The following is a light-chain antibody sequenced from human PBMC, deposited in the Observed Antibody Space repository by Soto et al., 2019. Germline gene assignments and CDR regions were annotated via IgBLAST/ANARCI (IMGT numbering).Light chain of an antibody. V-gene: IGLV2-8*01. Sequence: QSALTQPPSASGSLGQSVTISCTGTSSDVGGYNSVSWYQQHPGKAPKLMIHEVTKRPSGVPDRFSGSKSGNTASLTVSGLQAEDEADYYCNSYAGSDNWVFGGGTHLTVL. CDR1: SSDVGGYNS. CDR3: NSYAGSDNWV. CDR2: EVT. J-gene: IGLJ3*02.